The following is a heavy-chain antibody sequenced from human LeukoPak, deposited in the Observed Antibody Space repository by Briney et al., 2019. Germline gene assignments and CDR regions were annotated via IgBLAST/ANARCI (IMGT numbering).Heavy chain of an antibody. D-gene: IGHD2/OR15-2a*01. CDR2: IRPSTGDT. V-gene: IGHV1-18*01. J-gene: IGHJ4*02. Sequence: GASVKVSCKASGYTFTSHGISWVRQAPGQGLEWMGWIRPSTGDTDYALNLQGRVTLTTDTSTSTAYMELRSLRSDDPAVYYCARVRDYLFDYWGQGTLVTVSS. CDR3: ARVRDYLFDY. CDR1: GYTFTSHG.